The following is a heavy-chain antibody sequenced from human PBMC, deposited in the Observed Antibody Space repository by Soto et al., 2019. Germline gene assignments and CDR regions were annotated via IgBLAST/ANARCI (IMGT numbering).Heavy chain of an antibody. CDR3: ARGGSSTSSGFDY. CDR1: GYTFTSYD. Sequence: SVKVSCKASGYTFTSYDITWVRQAPGQGLECLGWISTYNGYTNYAQKLQGRVTMTTDTSTTTAYMELRSLRSDDTAVYYCARGGSSTSSGFDYWAQGTLVTVSS. D-gene: IGHD2-2*01. J-gene: IGHJ4*02. CDR2: ISTYNGYT. V-gene: IGHV1-18*01.